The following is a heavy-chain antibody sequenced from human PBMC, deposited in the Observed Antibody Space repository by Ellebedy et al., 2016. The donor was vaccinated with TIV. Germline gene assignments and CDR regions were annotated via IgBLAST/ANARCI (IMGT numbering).Heavy chain of an antibody. V-gene: IGHV3-21*01. CDR1: GFTFSSYS. Sequence: PGGSLRLSCAASGFTFSSYSINWVRQAPGKGLEWVASISSSSSYIYYADSVKGRLTVYRDNAKNSLYLQMNSLRVEDTAVYSCARDHIPVVVPAAIAFDPWGQGTLVTVSS. J-gene: IGHJ5*02. CDR2: ISSSSSYI. D-gene: IGHD2-2*02. CDR3: ARDHIPVVVPAAIAFDP.